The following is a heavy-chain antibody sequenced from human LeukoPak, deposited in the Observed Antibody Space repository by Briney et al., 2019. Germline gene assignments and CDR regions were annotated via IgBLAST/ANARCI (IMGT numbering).Heavy chain of an antibody. CDR2: IKQDGSEK. CDR1: GFIFSSYW. Sequence: GGSLRLSCAASGFIFSSYWMTWVRQAPGKGLEWVANIKQDGSEKYYVDSVKGRFTISRDNAKNSLYLQMNSLRAEDTAVYYCARERIAARPLAFDIWGQGTMVTVSS. J-gene: IGHJ3*02. CDR3: ARERIAARPLAFDI. D-gene: IGHD6-6*01. V-gene: IGHV3-7*01.